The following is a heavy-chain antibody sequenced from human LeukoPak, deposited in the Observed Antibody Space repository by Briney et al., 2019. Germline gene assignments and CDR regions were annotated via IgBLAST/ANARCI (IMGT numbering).Heavy chain of an antibody. CDR2: ISADGANT. V-gene: IGHV3-23*01. CDR1: AFTFSSHA. Sequence: GGSLRLSCAASAFTFSSHAMSWVRQTPGKRLEWVSGISADGANTLYADSVKGRFTISRDNSKNTLFLQMNSLRAEDTAVYYCAHLEYCSGGSCSSPDYWGQGTLVTVSS. CDR3: AHLEYCSGGSCSSPDY. J-gene: IGHJ4*02. D-gene: IGHD2-15*01.